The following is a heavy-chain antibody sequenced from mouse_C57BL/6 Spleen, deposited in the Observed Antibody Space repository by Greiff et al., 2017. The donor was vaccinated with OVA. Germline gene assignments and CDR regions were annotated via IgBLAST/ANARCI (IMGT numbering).Heavy chain of an antibody. V-gene: IGHV1-59*01. CDR1: GYTFTSYW. D-gene: IGHD2-12*01. CDR3: ARDPYSSYAMDY. J-gene: IGHJ4*01. Sequence: QVQLKQPGAELVRPGTSVKLSCKASGYTFTSYWMHWVKQRPGQGLEWIGVIDPSDSYTNYNQKFKGKATLTVDTSSSTAYMQLSSLTSEDSAVYYCARDPYSSYAMDYWGQGTSVTVSS. CDR2: IDPSDSYT.